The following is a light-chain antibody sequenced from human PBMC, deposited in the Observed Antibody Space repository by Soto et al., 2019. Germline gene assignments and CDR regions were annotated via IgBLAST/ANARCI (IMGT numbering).Light chain of an antibody. J-gene: IGLJ1*01. CDR2: EVS. Sequence: QSALTQPASVSGSPGQSITISCSGTSTDVGGYNYVSWYQQHPGKAPQVMIYEVSNRPSGVSNRFSGSKSGNTASLTISGLQAEDEADYYCSSYRDTIPGYVFGTGTKVTVL. CDR1: STDVGGYNY. V-gene: IGLV2-14*01. CDR3: SSYRDTIPGYV.